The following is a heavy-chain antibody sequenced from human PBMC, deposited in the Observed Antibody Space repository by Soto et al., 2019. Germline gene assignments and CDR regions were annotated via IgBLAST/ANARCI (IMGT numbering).Heavy chain of an antibody. J-gene: IGHJ6*02. CDR1: GFTFSTYW. V-gene: IGHV3-74*01. CDR2: INGDGSST. Sequence: EVQLVESGGGLVQPGGSLRLSCAASGFTFSTYWMHWVRQAPGKGLVWVSRINGDGSSTSYADSVKGRFTISRDNAKNTVYLQMNSVGAEATAVYYCARGYCSGVRCSPGGMDVWGQEATVTVS. D-gene: IGHD2-15*01. CDR3: ARGYCSGVRCSPGGMDV.